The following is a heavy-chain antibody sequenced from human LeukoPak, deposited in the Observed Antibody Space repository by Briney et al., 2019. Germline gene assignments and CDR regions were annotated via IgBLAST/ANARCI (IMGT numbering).Heavy chain of an antibody. Sequence: SETLSLTCAVYGGSFSGYYWSWIRQPPGKGLEWVGEINHSGSTNYNPSLKSRVTISVDTSKNQFSLKLSSVTAADTAVYYCARGLADSSSSHPNPYYFDYWGQGTLVTVSS. V-gene: IGHV4-34*01. J-gene: IGHJ4*02. D-gene: IGHD6-6*01. CDR1: GGSFSGYY. CDR2: INHSGST. CDR3: ARGLADSSSSHPNPYYFDY.